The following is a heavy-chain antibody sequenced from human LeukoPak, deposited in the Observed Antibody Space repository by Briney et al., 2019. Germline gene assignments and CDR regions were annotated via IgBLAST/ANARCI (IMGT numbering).Heavy chain of an antibody. CDR3: ASGDYDFWSGPFAY. D-gene: IGHD3-3*01. CDR2: IYYSGST. Sequence: PSQTLSLTCTVSGGSISSSSYYWGWIRQPPGKGLEWIGSIYYSGSTYYNPSLKSRVTISVDTSKNQFSLKLSSVTAADTAVYYCASGDYDFWSGPFAYWGQGTLVTVSS. CDR1: GGSISSSSYY. J-gene: IGHJ4*02. V-gene: IGHV4-39*01.